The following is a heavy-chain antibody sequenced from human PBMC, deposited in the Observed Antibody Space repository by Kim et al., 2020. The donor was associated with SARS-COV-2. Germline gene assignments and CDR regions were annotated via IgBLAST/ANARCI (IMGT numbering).Heavy chain of an antibody. CDR1: GFTFSSYA. J-gene: IGHJ2*01. CDR3: ARDQISPYSGYDSFYWYFDL. CDR2: ISYDGSNK. D-gene: IGHD5-12*01. V-gene: IGHV3-30*04. Sequence: GGSLRLSCAASGFTFSSYAMHWVRQAPGKGLEWVAVISYDGSNKYYADSVKGRFTISRDNSKNTLYLQMNSLRAEDTAVYYCARDQISPYSGYDSFYWYFDLWGRGTLVTVSS.